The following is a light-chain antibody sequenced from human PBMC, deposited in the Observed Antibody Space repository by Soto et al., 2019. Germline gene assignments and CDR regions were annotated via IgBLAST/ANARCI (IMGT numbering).Light chain of an antibody. Sequence: AIQLTQSPSSLSTLLGDRVTITCRASQGISNALAWYQQKPGKPPRLLIYDGFFLESGVPSRFSGSGSGTDFTLSISNLQPEDFGIYYCEHFNSYSGTFGPGTRVDFK. J-gene: IGKJ3*01. V-gene: IGKV1-13*02. CDR2: DGF. CDR3: EHFNSYSGT. CDR1: QGISNA.